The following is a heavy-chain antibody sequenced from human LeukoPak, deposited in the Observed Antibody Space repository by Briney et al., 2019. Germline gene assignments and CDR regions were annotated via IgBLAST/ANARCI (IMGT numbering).Heavy chain of an antibody. V-gene: IGHV3-7*05. CDR1: GFTFSNIW. CDR2: IKQDGSEK. J-gene: IGHJ4*02. Sequence: GGSLRPSCAASGFTFSNIWMSWVRQAPGKGLEWVANIKQDGSEKYYVDSVKGRFTISRDNAKNSLYLQMNSLRAEDTAVYYCARGRGGDYWGQGTLVTVSS. CDR3: ARGRGGDY.